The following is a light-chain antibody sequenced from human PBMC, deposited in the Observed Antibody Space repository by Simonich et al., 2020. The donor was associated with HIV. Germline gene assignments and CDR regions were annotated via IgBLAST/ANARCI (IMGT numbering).Light chain of an antibody. CDR3: QQYHSSPCT. CDR2: WAS. V-gene: IGKV4-1*01. CDR1: QPVLRSSNNKNH. J-gene: IGKJ3*01. Sequence: DIVMTQSPDSLAVSLGERATLNCKSSQPVLRSSNNKNHLDWYQQKPGQPPKLLIYWASTRESGVPDRFSGSGSGTDFTLTISSLQAEDVAVYYCQQYHSSPCTFGPGTKVDIK.